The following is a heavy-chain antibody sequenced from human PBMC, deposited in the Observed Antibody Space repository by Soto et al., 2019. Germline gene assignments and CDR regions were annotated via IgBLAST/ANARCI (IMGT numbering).Heavy chain of an antibody. J-gene: IGHJ4*02. Sequence: ASVKVSCKASGYTFTSYGISWVRQAPGQGLEWMGWISAYNGNTNYAQKLQGRVTMTTDTSTSTAYMELRSLRSDDTAVYYCARDRKGYSYGPFDYWGQGTLVTSPQ. CDR3: ARDRKGYSYGPFDY. CDR2: ISAYNGNT. V-gene: IGHV1-18*01. CDR1: GYTFTSYG. D-gene: IGHD5-18*01.